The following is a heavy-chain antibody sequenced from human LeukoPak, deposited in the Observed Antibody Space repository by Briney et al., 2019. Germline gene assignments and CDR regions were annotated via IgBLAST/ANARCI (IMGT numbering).Heavy chain of an antibody. CDR3: ARDRRYYDILTGWAEGPRDHYFDY. D-gene: IGHD3-9*01. CDR1: GFTFSSYG. CDR2: IWYDGSNK. J-gene: IGHJ4*02. V-gene: IGHV3-33*01. Sequence: GGSLRLSCAASGFTFSSYGMHWVRQAPGKGLEWVAVIWYDGSNKYYADSVKGRFTISRDNSKNTLYLQMNSLRAEDTAVYHCARDRRYYDILTGWAEGPRDHYFDYWGQGTLVTVSS.